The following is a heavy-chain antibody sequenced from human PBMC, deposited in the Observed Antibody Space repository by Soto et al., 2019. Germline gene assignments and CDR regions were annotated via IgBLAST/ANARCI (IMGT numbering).Heavy chain of an antibody. J-gene: IGHJ5*02. CDR2: IIPIFGTA. Sequence: GASVKVSCKASGGTFSSYAISWVRQAPRQGLEWMGGIIPIFGTANYAQKFQGRVTITADKSTSTAYMELSSLRSEDTAAYYCARDITGTTGPWFDPWGQGTLVTVSS. CDR3: ARDITGTTGPWFDP. CDR1: GGTFSSYA. D-gene: IGHD1-7*01. V-gene: IGHV1-69*06.